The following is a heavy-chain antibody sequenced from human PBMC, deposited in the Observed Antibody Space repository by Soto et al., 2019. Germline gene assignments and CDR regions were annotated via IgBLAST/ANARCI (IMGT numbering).Heavy chain of an antibody. CDR2: ISYDGSNK. CDR1: GFTFSSYG. CDR3: AKDWSGYYFDY. Sequence: QVQLVESGGGVVQPGRSLRLSCAASGFTFSSYGMHWVRQAPGKGLEWVAVISYDGSNKYYADSVKGRFTISRDNSKNMLYLQMNSLRAEDTAVYYCAKDWSGYYFDYWGQGTLVTVSS. V-gene: IGHV3-30*18. J-gene: IGHJ4*02.